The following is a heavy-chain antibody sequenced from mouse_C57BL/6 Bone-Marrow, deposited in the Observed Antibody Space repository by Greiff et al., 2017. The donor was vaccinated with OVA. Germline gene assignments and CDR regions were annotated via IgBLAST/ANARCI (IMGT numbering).Heavy chain of an antibody. CDR2: IYPGDGDT. Sequence: QVQLQQSGPELVKPGASVKISCKASGYAFSSSWMNWVKQRPGKGLEWIGRIYPGDGDTNYNGKFKGKATLTADKSSSTAYMQLSSLTSEDSAVYFCARDGTWYFDVWGTGTTVTVSS. D-gene: IGHD4-1*01. J-gene: IGHJ1*03. CDR1: GYAFSSSW. CDR3: ARDGTWYFDV. V-gene: IGHV1-82*01.